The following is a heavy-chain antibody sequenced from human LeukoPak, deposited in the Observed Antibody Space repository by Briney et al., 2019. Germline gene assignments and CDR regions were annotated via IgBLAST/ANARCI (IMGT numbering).Heavy chain of an antibody. J-gene: IGHJ6*02. D-gene: IGHD2-15*01. CDR1: GFTFSSYA. CDR2: ISYDGSNK. Sequence: GRSLRLSCAASGFTFSSYAMHWVRQAPGKELEWVAVISYDGSNKYYADSVKGRFTISRDNSKNTLYLQMNSLRAEDTAVYYCAKGLGVVVVAAISGMDVWGQGTTVTVSS. CDR3: AKGLGVVVVAAISGMDV. V-gene: IGHV3-30-3*01.